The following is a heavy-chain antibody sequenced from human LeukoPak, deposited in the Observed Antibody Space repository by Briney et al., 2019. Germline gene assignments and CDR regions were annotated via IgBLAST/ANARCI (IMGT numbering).Heavy chain of an antibody. CDR3: ARVRKGDGILVADYYMDV. J-gene: IGHJ6*03. CDR1: GFTFSSYI. V-gene: IGHV3-21*01. D-gene: IGHD6-19*01. CDR2: ISSSSTYI. Sequence: PGGSLRLSCAASGFTFSSYIMNWVRQAPGKGLEWVSFISSSSTYIYYADSVKGRFTISRDNAKNSLYLQMNSLRAEDTAVYYCARVRKGDGILVADYYMDVWGKGPTVTVSS.